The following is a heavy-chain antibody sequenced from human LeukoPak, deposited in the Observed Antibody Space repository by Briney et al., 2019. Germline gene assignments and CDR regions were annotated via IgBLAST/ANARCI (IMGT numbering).Heavy chain of an antibody. V-gene: IGHV1-2*02. CDR3: ARRQLERPRLFDY. CDR2: INPNSGGT. Sequence: ASVTVSCKASGYTFTGYYMHWVRQAPGQGLEWMGWINPNSGGTNYAQKFQGRVTMTRDTSISTAYMELSRLRSDDTAVYYCARRQLERPRLFDYWGQGTLVTVSS. CDR1: GYTFTGYY. J-gene: IGHJ4*02. D-gene: IGHD1-1*01.